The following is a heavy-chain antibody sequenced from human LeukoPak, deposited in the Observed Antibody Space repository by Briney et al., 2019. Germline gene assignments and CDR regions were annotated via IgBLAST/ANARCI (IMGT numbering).Heavy chain of an antibody. V-gene: IGHV1-8*01. CDR2: MNPNSGNT. CDR1: GSTFTSYD. Sequence: ASVKASSKASGSTFTSYDINWVRQATGQGLEWMGWMNPNSGNTGYAQKFQGRVTMTRNTSISTAYMELSSLRSEDTAVYYCASLWFGEFLEFDPWGQGTLVTVSS. J-gene: IGHJ5*02. D-gene: IGHD3-10*01. CDR3: ASLWFGEFLEFDP.